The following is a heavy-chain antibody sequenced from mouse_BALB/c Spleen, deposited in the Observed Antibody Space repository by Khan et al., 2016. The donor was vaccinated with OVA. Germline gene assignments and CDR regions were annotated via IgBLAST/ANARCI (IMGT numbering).Heavy chain of an antibody. CDR2: ISPGSDDT. CDR3: ARRNYFGYTFAY. J-gene: IGHJ3*01. D-gene: IGHD1-2*01. V-gene: IGHV1-77*01. CDR1: GYIFTDYY. Sequence: QVQLQQSGAELARPGASVKLSCKASGYIFTDYYINWVKQRPGQGLEWIGEISPGSDDTYYNEKFKGKATLTADKSSSTAYMQLSSLTSEDSAVYFCARRNYFGYTFAYWGQGTLVTVSA.